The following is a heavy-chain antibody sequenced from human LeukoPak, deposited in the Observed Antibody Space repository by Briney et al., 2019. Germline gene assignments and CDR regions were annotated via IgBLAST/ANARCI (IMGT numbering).Heavy chain of an antibody. V-gene: IGHV1-69*01. J-gene: IGHJ5*02. D-gene: IGHD3-9*01. Sequence: GSSVKVSCKASGGTFSSYAISWVRQAPGQGLEWMGGIIPIFGTANYAQKFQGRVTITADESTSTAYMELSSLRSEDTAVYYCARGSGAYYDILTGAFDPWGQGTLVTVSS. CDR3: ARGSGAYYDILTGAFDP. CDR1: GGTFSSYA. CDR2: IIPIFGTA.